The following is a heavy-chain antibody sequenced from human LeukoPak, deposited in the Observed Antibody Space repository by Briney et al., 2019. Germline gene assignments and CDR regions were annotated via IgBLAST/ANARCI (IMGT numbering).Heavy chain of an antibody. Sequence: GGSLRLSCAASGFTFSSYAMSWVRQAPGKGLEWVSAISGGGGSTYYADSVKGRFTISRDNSKNTLYLQMNSLRAKHTAVYYSAKDRDIVVVPAPHYGMDVWGQGTTVTVSS. CDR3: AKDRDIVVVPAPHYGMDV. D-gene: IGHD2-21*02. CDR1: GFTFSSYA. V-gene: IGHV3-23*01. J-gene: IGHJ6*02. CDR2: ISGGGGST.